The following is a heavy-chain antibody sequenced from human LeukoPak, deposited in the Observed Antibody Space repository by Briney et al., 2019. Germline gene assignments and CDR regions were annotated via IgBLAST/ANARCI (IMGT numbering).Heavy chain of an antibody. CDR3: TRDVFSLGDS. CDR2: INHDGSLR. Sequence: GGSLRLSCAASGFTLRSYGMHWVRQRPGKGLLWVSHINHDGSLRDYADSVKGRFTISKDIAKNTVYLQMDSLGAEDTAVYYCTRDVFSLGDSWGQGTLVTVSS. CDR1: GFTLRSYG. D-gene: IGHD2/OR15-2a*01. J-gene: IGHJ4*02. V-gene: IGHV3-74*01.